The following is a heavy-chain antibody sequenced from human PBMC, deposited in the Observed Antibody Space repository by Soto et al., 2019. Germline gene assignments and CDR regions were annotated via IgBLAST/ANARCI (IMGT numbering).Heavy chain of an antibody. CDR1: GISISPYY. J-gene: IGHJ4*02. Sequence: QVQLQESGPRLVKPSETLSLTCSVSGISISPYYWSWVRQPPGKGLEWIGYIIYNGNSNYNPSLESRVTLSLDTSKNQFPLELKSVPAADTAVYYCATLHSYGVDYWGQGTLVTVSS. V-gene: IGHV4-59*08. CDR2: IIYNGNS. D-gene: IGHD2-8*01. CDR3: ATLHSYGVDY.